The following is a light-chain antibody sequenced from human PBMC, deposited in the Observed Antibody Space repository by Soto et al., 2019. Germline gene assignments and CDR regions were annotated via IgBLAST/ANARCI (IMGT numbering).Light chain of an antibody. CDR1: QSISSW. V-gene: IGKV1-5*03. J-gene: IGKJ3*01. CDR2: KAS. Sequence: DIQMTQSPSTLSASVGDRVTITCRASQSISSWLAWYQQKPGKAPKLLIYKASSLESGVPSRFSGSGSGTEFTLTISSLQPDDFATYFCQQYICYPFTFVPVTKVYIK. CDR3: QQYICYPFT.